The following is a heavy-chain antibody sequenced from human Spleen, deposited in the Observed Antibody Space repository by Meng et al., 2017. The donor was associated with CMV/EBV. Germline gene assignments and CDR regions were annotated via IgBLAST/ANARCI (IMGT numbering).Heavy chain of an antibody. CDR3: ARDRDCSSTSCFGLFDY. CDR1: FGNAW. J-gene: IGHJ4*02. Sequence: FGNAWMSWVRQAPGKGLEWVGRIKSKTDGGTTDYAAPVKGRFTISRDDSKNTLYLQMNSLRAEDTAVYYCARDRDCSSTSCFGLFDYWGQGTLVTVSS. V-gene: IGHV3-15*01. CDR2: IKSKTDGGTT. D-gene: IGHD2-2*01.